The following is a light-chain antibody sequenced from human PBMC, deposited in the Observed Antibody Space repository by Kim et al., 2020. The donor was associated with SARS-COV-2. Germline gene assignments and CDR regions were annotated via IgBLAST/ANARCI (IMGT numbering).Light chain of an antibody. V-gene: IGLV1-40*01. CDR3: QSYDTTLSAFV. CDR2: GKI. CDR1: RPNIGTGYG. J-gene: IGLJ1*01. Sequence: RVTISCTGSRPNIGTGYGVQWYQQFPGKAPTLLISGKISRPSGVPDRFSGSKSVTSASLVITGLQGEDEADYYCQSYDTTLSAFVFGTGTKVTVL.